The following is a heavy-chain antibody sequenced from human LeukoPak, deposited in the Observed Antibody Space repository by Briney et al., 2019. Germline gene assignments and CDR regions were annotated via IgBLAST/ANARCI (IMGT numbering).Heavy chain of an antibody. CDR3: AVLTLRLTAMVGFNWFDP. CDR1: GGSISSSSYY. CDR2: IYYSGST. V-gene: IGHV4-39*07. D-gene: IGHD5-18*01. J-gene: IGHJ5*02. Sequence: SETLSLTCTVSGGSISSSSYYWGWIRQPPGKGLEWIGSIYYSGSTYYNPSLKSRVTISVDTSKNQSSLKLSSVTAADTAVYYCAVLTLRLTAMVGFNWFDPWGQGTLVTVSS.